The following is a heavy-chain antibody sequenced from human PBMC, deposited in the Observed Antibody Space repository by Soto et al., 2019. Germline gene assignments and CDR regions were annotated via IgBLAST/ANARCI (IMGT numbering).Heavy chain of an antibody. J-gene: IGHJ3*02. D-gene: IGHD6-13*01. CDR3: ARAAHIAAAVYAFDI. V-gene: IGHV4-34*01. Sequence: PAETLSLTCAAYGGSFSGYYWSWIRQPPGKGLEWIGEINHSGSTNYSPSLKSRVTISVDTSKNPFSLKMSSVTAADTAVYYCARAAHIAAAVYAFDIWGQGTMVTVSS. CDR1: GGSFSGYY. CDR2: INHSGST.